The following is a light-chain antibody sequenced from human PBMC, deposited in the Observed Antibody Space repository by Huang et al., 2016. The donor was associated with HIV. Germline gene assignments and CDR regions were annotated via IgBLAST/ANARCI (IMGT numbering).Light chain of an antibody. J-gene: IGKJ1*01. V-gene: IGKV3-20*01. CDR1: QSVSSSY. Sequence: EIVLTQSPGTLSWSPGERATLSCRASQSVSSSYLAWYQQKPGQAPRLLIYGASSRATGIPYRFSGSGSGTDFTLTISRLEPEDFAVYYCQQYGSSRTFGQGTKVEIK. CDR2: GAS. CDR3: QQYGSSRT.